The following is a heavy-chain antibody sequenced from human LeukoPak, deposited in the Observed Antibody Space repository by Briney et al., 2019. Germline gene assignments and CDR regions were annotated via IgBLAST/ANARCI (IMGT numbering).Heavy chain of an antibody. J-gene: IGHJ3*01. D-gene: IGHD4-23*01. CDR2: IDPDASAS. V-gene: IGHV3-74*01. CDR1: GFTFSSYW. CDR3: AGVRAGGNRAFDV. Sequence: PGGSLRLSCAASGFTFSSYWMHWVRQVPGGGLVWVSRIDPDASASTYADSVKGRFTISRDNAKNTLWLQMNSLRADDMAVYYCAGVRAGGNRAFDVWGQGTVVAVSS.